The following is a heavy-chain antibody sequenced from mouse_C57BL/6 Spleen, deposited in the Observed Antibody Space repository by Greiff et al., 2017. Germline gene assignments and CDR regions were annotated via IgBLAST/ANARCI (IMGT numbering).Heavy chain of an antibody. CDR1: GYSFTGYY. J-gene: IGHJ1*03. CDR3: ARSPYYYGSSFWYFDV. CDR2: INPSTGGT. D-gene: IGHD1-1*01. Sequence: EVQLKQSGPELVKPGASVKISCKASGYSFTGYYMNWVKQSPEKSLEWIGEINPSTGGTTYNQKFKAKATLTVDKSSSTAYMQLKSLTSEDSAVYYCARSPYYYGSSFWYFDVWGTGTTVTVSS. V-gene: IGHV1-42*01.